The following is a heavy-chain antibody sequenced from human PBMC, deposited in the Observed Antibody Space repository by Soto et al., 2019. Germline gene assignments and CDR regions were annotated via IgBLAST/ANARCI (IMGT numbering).Heavy chain of an antibody. D-gene: IGHD3-22*01. Sequence: SETLSLTCAVYGGSFSGYYWSWIRQPPGKGLEWIGEINHSGSTNYNPSLKSRVTISVDTSKNQFSLKLSSVTAADTAVYYCARWTSDSSGFRGPWGQGTLVTVSS. V-gene: IGHV4-34*01. CDR3: ARWTSDSSGFRGP. J-gene: IGHJ5*02. CDR1: GGSFSGYY. CDR2: INHSGST.